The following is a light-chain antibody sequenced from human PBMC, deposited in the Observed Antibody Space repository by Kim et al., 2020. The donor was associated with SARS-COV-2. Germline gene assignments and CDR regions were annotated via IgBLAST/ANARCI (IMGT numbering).Light chain of an antibody. CDR1: QSVSSN. CDR2: GAS. V-gene: IGKV3D-15*01. J-gene: IGKJ5*01. CDR3: QQYNNWPIT. Sequence: VSPGERAALSCRAMQSVSSNLAWYQQKPGQAPRLLIYGASTRATGIPARFSGSGSGTEFTLTISSLQSEDFAVYYCQQYNNWPITFGQGTRLEIK.